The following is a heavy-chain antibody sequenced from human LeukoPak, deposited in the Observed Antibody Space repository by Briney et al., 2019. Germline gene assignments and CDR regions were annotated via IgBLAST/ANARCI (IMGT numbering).Heavy chain of an antibody. J-gene: IGHJ6*02. CDR1: GFTFSDYY. CDR2: IHSGGTT. D-gene: IGHD3-10*01. CDR3: ARGLHYYYYGMDV. Sequence: PGGSLRLSCAASGFTFSDYYMSWVRQAPGKGLEWVSLIHSGGTTYYADSVKGRFTISRDNSKNTLYLQMNSLRAEDTAVYYCARGLHYYYYGMDVWGQGTTVTVSS. V-gene: IGHV3-66*01.